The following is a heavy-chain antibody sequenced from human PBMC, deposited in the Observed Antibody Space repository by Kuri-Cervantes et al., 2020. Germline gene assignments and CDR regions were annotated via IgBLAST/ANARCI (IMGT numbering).Heavy chain of an antibody. CDR1: GFTFSSYW. V-gene: IGHV3-7*01. D-gene: IGHD1-26*01. J-gene: IGHJ4*02. CDR2: IKQDGSEK. CDR3: ARVRGGSYDY. Sequence: LSLTCAASGFTFSSYWMSWVRQAPGKGLEWVANIKQDGSEKYYVDSVKGRSTISRDNSKNTLYLQMNSLRAEDTAVYYCARVRGGSYDYWGQGTLVTVSS.